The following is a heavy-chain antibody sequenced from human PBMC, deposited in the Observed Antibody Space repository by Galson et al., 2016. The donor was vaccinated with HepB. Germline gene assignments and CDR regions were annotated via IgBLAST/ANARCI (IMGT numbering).Heavy chain of an antibody. Sequence: QSGAEVKKPGESLKISCRGSGYSFSSYWIAWVRQMPGKGLEWMGIIYPGDSDTRYSPSFQGQVTISADKSINTAYLQWSSLKTSDSAIYYCARQKAYPYYYGLGDWGQGTLVTVSS. CDR3: ARQKAYPYYYGLGD. CDR1: GYSFSSYW. V-gene: IGHV5-51*01. J-gene: IGHJ4*01. D-gene: IGHD3-10*01. CDR2: IYPGDSDT.